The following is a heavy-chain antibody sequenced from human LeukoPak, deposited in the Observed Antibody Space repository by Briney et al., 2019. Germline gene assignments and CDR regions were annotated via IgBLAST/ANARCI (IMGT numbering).Heavy chain of an antibody. Sequence: GGSLRLSCTASGLTFSRHVMSWVRQAPGKGLEWVSAISGTGGDTYYADSVKGRFTISRDNSKNTLFLQMSNLRAEDTAIYYCSLVLNFWGQGTLVTVSS. D-gene: IGHD2-8*02. CDR3: SLVLNF. J-gene: IGHJ4*02. V-gene: IGHV3-23*01. CDR1: GLTFSRHV. CDR2: ISGTGGDT.